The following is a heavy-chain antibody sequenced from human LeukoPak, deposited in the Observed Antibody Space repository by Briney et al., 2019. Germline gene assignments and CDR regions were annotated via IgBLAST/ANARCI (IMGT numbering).Heavy chain of an antibody. Sequence: GGSLRLSCAASGFTFSSYEMNWVRQAPGKGLEWVSYISSSGSTIYYADSVKGRFTISRDDAKNSLYLQMNSLRAEDTAVYYCARDLYYYDSSGYHPDAFDIWGQGTMVTVSS. CDR1: GFTFSSYE. V-gene: IGHV3-48*03. CDR3: ARDLYYYDSSGYHPDAFDI. D-gene: IGHD3-22*01. CDR2: ISSSGSTI. J-gene: IGHJ3*02.